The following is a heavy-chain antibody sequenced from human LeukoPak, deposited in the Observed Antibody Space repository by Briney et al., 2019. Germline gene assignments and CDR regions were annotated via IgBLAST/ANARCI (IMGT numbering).Heavy chain of an antibody. D-gene: IGHD3-9*01. CDR1: GLTFSSYG. Sequence: GGSLRLSCAASGLTFSSYGMHWVRQAPGKGLEWVAVIRYDGSNKYYADSVKGRFTISRDNSKNTLYLQMNSLRAEDTAVYYCARGSDVLRYFDWLPGPYGMDVWGQGTTVTVSS. CDR3: ARGSDVLRYFDWLPGPYGMDV. J-gene: IGHJ6*02. V-gene: IGHV3-33*01. CDR2: IRYDGSNK.